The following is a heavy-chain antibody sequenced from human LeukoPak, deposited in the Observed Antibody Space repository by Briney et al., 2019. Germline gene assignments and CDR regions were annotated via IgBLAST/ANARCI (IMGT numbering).Heavy chain of an antibody. J-gene: IGHJ4*02. D-gene: IGHD4-17*01. CDR3: ARPRGTTLIFDY. CDR1: GGSINNYY. CDR2: IHYGGST. V-gene: IGHV4-59*01. Sequence: SETLSLTCTVSGGSINNYYWSWIRQPPGKGLEWIGYIHYGGSTNYNPSLKSRVTIPVDTSKNQFSLKLSSVTAADTAVYYCARPRGTTLIFDYWGQGTLVTISS.